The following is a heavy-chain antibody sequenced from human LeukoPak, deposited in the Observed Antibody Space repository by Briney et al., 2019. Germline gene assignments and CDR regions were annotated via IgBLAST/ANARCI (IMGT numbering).Heavy chain of an antibody. V-gene: IGHV5-10-1*01. D-gene: IGHD2-15*01. Sequence: GESLKISCKGSGYSFTSYWISWVRQMPGKCLQWMGRIDPSDSYTNYSPSFQGHVTISAAKSISTAYLQWSSLKASDTAMYYCAREPIVVVVAATHWFDPWGQGTLVTVSS. J-gene: IGHJ5*02. CDR1: GYSFTSYW. CDR2: IDPSDSYT. CDR3: AREPIVVVVAATHWFDP.